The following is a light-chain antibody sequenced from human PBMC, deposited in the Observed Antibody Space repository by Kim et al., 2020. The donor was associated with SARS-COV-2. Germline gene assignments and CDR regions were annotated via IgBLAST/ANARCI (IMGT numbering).Light chain of an antibody. CDR2: DTR. Sequence: PGGTVPPTWGPRPGAVPSCHPPFLFQQKPGPAPRTMIYDTRNKHSWTPARLSGSLLGGKAALTLSGALPEDEAEYYCLLYYDGYRIFGGGTQLTVL. V-gene: IGLV7-46*01. CDR1: PGAVPSCHP. CDR3: LLYYDGYRI. J-gene: IGLJ2*01.